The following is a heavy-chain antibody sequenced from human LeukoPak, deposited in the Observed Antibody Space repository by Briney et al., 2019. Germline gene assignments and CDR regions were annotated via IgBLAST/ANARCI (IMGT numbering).Heavy chain of an antibody. CDR2: INPSGGST. J-gene: IGHJ4*02. CDR1: GYTFTSYY. D-gene: IGHD1-7*01. Sequence: ASVKVSCKASGYTFTSYYMHWVRQAPGQGLEWMGIINPSGGSTSYAQKFQGRVTMTRDTSTSTVYMELSSLRSEDTAFYHCAAKKGGTASFDYWGQGTLVTVST. V-gene: IGHV1-46*01. CDR3: AAKKGGTASFDY.